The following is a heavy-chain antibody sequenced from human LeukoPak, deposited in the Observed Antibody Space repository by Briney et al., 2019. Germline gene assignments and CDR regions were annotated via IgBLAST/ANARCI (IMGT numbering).Heavy chain of an antibody. J-gene: IGHJ6*03. CDR3: ARDSVTTVVTPVLYYYYYMDV. CDR2: IYTSGST. D-gene: IGHD4-23*01. V-gene: IGHV4-4*07. CDR1: GGSISSYY. Sequence: SETLSLTCTVSGGSISSYYWSWIRQPAGKGLEWIGRIYTSGSTNYNPSLKGRVTMSVDTSKNQFSLKLSSVTAADTAVYYCARDSVTTVVTPVLYYYYYMDVWGKGTTVTVSS.